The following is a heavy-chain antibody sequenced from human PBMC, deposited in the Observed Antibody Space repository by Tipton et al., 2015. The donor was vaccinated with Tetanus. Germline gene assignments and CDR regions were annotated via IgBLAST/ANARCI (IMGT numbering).Heavy chain of an antibody. CDR1: GFAFSSFW. J-gene: IGHJ4*02. D-gene: IGHD4-23*01. V-gene: IGHV3-74*01. CDR2: ISPDGRDT. CDR3: ARDFGGNLSA. Sequence: GSLRLSCAASGFAFSSFWMHWVRQAPGGGLVWVSRISPDGRDTTYADSVKGRFTISRDNAKNTVYLQMNSLGVEDTAVYYCARDFGGNLSAWGQGNSVTVSS.